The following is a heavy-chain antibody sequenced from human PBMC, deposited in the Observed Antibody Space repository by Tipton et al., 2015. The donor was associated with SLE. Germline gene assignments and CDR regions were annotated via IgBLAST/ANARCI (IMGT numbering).Heavy chain of an antibody. Sequence: TLSLTCAVYGGSFCGYYWSWIRQPPGKGLEWIGKINHSGSTNYNPSLKSRVYISVDTSKNQFSLNLNSVTAADTAMYYCARPRSGYSDDAFDIWGQGTMVTVSS. V-gene: IGHV4-34*01. CDR1: GGSFCGYY. CDR2: INHSGST. CDR3: ARPRSGYSDDAFDI. J-gene: IGHJ3*02. D-gene: IGHD3-3*01.